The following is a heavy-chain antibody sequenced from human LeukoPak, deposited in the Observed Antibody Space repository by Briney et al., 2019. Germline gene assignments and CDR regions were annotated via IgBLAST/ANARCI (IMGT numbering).Heavy chain of an antibody. CDR3: ATSGGKLSPRSFDY. D-gene: IGHD3-10*01. J-gene: IGHJ4*02. Sequence: SQTLSLTCTVSGGSISSGGYYWSWIRQHPGKGLEWIGYIYYSGSTYYNPSLKSRVTMSVDTSKNQFSLKLSSVTAADTAEYYCATSGGKLSPRSFDYWGQGTLVTVSS. CDR2: IYYSGST. V-gene: IGHV4-31*03. CDR1: GGSISSGGYY.